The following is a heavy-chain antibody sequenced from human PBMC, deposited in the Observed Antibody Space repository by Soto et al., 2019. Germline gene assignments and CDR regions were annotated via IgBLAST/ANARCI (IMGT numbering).Heavy chain of an antibody. CDR1: GYTFSNAW. D-gene: IGHD6-13*01. Sequence: EVQLVESGGGLVKPGGSLRLSCAASGYTFSNAWMSWVRQAPGKGLEWVGRIKSKTDGGTTDYAAPVKGRFTISRDDSKNTLYLQMNSLKTEDTALYYCTTVRSWSPLDGMDVWGQGTTVTVSS. V-gene: IGHV3-15*01. J-gene: IGHJ6*02. CDR3: TTVRSWSPLDGMDV. CDR2: IKSKTDGGTT.